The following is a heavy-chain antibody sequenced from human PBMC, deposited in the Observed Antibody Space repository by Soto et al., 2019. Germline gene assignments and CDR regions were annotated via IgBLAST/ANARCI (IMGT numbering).Heavy chain of an antibody. D-gene: IGHD3-22*01. CDR1: GFTFSSYS. J-gene: IGHJ4*02. CDR2: ISSSSSYI. V-gene: IGHV3-21*01. CDR3: ARDPHYFYDSTGYYDY. Sequence: PGGSLRLSCAASGFTFSSYSMNWVRQAPGKGLEWVSSISSSSSYIYYADSVKGRFTISGDNAKNTLYLQMNSLRAEDTAVYYCARDPHYFYDSTGYYDYWGQGTLVTVS.